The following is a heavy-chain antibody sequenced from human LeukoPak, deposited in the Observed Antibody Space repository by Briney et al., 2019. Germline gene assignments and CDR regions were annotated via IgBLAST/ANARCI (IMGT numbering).Heavy chain of an antibody. CDR1: GLTFRYYW. CDR2: INDVGGRT. CDR3: ARGRVTLDY. V-gene: IGHV3-74*01. J-gene: IGHJ4*02. Sequence: GGSLRLSCEASGLTFRYYWMHWVRQVPGKGLVWVSRINDVGGRTDYAESVKGRFTVSRDNSRNTLYLQMDSLRDEDTAIYYCARGRVTLDYWGRGTLVTVSS.